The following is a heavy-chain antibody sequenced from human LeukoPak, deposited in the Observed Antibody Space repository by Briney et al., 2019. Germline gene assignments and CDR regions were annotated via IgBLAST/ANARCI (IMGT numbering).Heavy chain of an antibody. J-gene: IGHJ4*02. CDR1: GFTFSSYW. D-gene: IGHD5-18*01. V-gene: IGHV3-33*08. CDR3: ARAEVDTAMGSV. Sequence: PGGSLRLSCAASGFTFSSYWMSWVRQAPGKGLEWVAVIWYDGSNKYYADSVKGRFTISRDNSKNTLYLQMNSLRAEDTAVYYCARAEVDTAMGSVWGQGTLVTVSS. CDR2: IWYDGSNK.